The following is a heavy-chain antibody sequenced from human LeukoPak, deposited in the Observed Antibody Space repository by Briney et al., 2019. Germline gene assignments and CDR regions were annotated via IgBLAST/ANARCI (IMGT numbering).Heavy chain of an antibody. J-gene: IGHJ6*02. V-gene: IGHV4-4*07. CDR3: ARVVVGQTYYYYYYGMDA. D-gene: IGHD2-15*01. CDR1: GGSISSYY. Sequence: KPSETLSLTCTVSGGSISSYYWSWIRQPAGKGLEWIGRIYTSGSTNYNPSLKSRVTMSVDTSKNQFSLKLSPVTAADTAVYYCARVVVGQTYYYYYYGMDAWGQGTTVTVSS. CDR2: IYTSGST.